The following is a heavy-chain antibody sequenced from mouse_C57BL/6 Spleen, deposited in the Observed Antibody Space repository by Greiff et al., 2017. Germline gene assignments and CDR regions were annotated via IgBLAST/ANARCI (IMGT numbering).Heavy chain of an antibody. D-gene: IGHD2-10*02. Sequence: QVQLQQPGAELVKPGASVKMSCKASGYTFTSHWITWVKQRPGQGLEWIGDIYPGSGSTNYNEKFKSKATLTVDTSSSTAYMQFSSLTSEDYAVYDCERLLPSDDLFAYWGQGTLVTVSA. CDR3: ERLLPSDDLFAY. CDR1: GYTFTSHW. J-gene: IGHJ3*01. CDR2: IYPGSGST. V-gene: IGHV1-55*01.